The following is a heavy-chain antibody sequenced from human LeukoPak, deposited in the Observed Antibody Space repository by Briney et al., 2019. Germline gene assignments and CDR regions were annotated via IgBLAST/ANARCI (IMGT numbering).Heavy chain of an antibody. CDR1: GFTFGSYE. CDR2: ISSSGSTI. J-gene: IGHJ4*02. CDR3: ARRTYYYDTSGYSTDY. D-gene: IGHD3-22*01. V-gene: IGHV3-48*03. Sequence: GGSLRVSCAASGFTFGSYEMNWVRQAPGKGLEWVSFISSSGSTIYYADSVKGRFTISRDNAKNSLYLQMNSLRAEDTAVYYCARRTYYYDTSGYSTDYWGQGTLVTVSS.